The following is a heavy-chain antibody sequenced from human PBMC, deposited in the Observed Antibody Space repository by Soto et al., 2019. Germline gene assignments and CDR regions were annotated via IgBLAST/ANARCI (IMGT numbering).Heavy chain of an antibody. V-gene: IGHV1-2*04. J-gene: IGHJ6*02. Sequence: ASVKVSCKASGYTFTGYYIHWVRQAPGQGLEWMGWINPNSGGTNYAQKFQGWVTMTRDTSISTAYMELSRLRSDDTAVYYCARDVGLLRYGMDVWGQGTTVTVSS. CDR2: INPNSGGT. CDR1: GYTFTGYY. D-gene: IGHD1-26*01. CDR3: ARDVGLLRYGMDV.